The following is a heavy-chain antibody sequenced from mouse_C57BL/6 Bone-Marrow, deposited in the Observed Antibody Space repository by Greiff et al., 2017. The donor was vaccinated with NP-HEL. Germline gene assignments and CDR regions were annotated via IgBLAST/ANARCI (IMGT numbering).Heavy chain of an antibody. D-gene: IGHD1-1*01. CDR1: GYTFTSYW. CDR2: IDPSDSYT. J-gene: IGHJ4*01. Sequence: QVQLQQSGAELVKPGASVKLSCKASGYTFTSYWMQWVKQRPGQGLEWIGEIDPSDSYTNYNQKFKGKATLTVDTSSSTAYMQLSSLTSEDSAVYYCARGRDYYGSSSYAMDYWGQGTSVTVSS. CDR3: ARGRDYYGSSSYAMDY. V-gene: IGHV1-50*01.